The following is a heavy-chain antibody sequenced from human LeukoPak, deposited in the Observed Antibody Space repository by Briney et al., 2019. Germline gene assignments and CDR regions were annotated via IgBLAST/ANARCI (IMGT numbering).Heavy chain of an antibody. D-gene: IGHD3-22*01. V-gene: IGHV1-3*01. CDR1: GYTFTSYA. CDR2: INAGNGNT. CDR3: ARERKVTYYYDSSGYYLDY. Sequence: ASVMVSCKASGYTFTSYAMHWVRQAPGQRLEWMGWINAGNGNTKYSQEFQGRVTMTRDTSISTAYMELSRLRSDDTAVYYCARERKVTYYYDSSGYYLDYWGQGTLVTVSS. J-gene: IGHJ4*02.